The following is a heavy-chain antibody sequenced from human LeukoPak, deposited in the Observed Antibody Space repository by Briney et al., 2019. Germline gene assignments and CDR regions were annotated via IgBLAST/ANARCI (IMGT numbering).Heavy chain of an antibody. V-gene: IGHV1-8*01. J-gene: IGHJ6*03. CDR3: ARGLMVRGVIIFSRYYYYMDV. D-gene: IGHD3-10*01. Sequence: ASVKVSCKASGYTFTSYDINWVRQATGQGLEWMGWMNPNSGNTGYAQKFQGRVTMTRNTSISTAYMELSSLRSEDTAVYYCARGLMVRGVIIFSRYYYYMDVWGKGTTVTISS. CDR2: MNPNSGNT. CDR1: GYTFTSYD.